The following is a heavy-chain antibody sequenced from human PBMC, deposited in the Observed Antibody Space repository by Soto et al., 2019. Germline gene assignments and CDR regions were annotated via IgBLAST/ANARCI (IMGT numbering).Heavy chain of an antibody. CDR3: ARLGGYYQAYDQ. J-gene: IGHJ4*02. V-gene: IGHV4-59*08. CDR2: IYYSGST. Sequence: SETLSLTCTFSGGSMNPYYWGWFRQPPGKGLEWVGYIYYSGSTTYSPSLKSRVTISVDTSKNQFSLKLDSVTAADTAVYYCARLGGYYQAYDQWGQGSLVPVSS. CDR1: GGSMNPYY. D-gene: IGHD3-22*01.